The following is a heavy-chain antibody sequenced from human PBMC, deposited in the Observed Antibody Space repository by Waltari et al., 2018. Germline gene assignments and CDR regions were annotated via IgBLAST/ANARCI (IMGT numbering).Heavy chain of an antibody. V-gene: IGHV4-61*02. CDR1: GGSISSGSYY. Sequence: QVQLQESGPGLVKPSQTLSLTCTVSGGSISSGSYYWRWIRQPAGKGLEWSGRIDTSGSTNDNPSRKSRVTISVDTSKNQFALKLSPVTAADTAVYYCAREVYSDFWSGYDYWGQGTLVTVSS. D-gene: IGHD3-3*01. CDR2: IDTSGST. J-gene: IGHJ4*02. CDR3: AREVYSDFWSGYDY.